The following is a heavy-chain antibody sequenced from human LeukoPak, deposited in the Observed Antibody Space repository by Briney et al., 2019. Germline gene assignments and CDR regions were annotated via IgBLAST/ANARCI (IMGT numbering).Heavy chain of an antibody. CDR1: GGSISSCY. CDR3: ARTYSSSAHYYYYGMNV. V-gene: IGHV4-59*08. J-gene: IGHJ6*02. Sequence: KPSETLSLTCTVSGGSISSCYWIWIRQPPGKGLEWIGYINYIRTTDYNPSLKSRVTISLDTSKNRFSLKLSSVTAADTAMYYCARTYSSSAHYYYYGMNVWGQGTTVTVSS. CDR2: INYIRTT. D-gene: IGHD6-13*01.